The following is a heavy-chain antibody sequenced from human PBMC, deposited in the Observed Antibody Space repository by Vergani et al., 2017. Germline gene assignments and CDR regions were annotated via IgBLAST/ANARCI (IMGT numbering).Heavy chain of an antibody. CDR1: GGPIRSGSYY. V-gene: IGHV4-61*02. CDR2: IYTSGGT. J-gene: IGHJ6*03. CDR3: ARVYFDWLTRGDENYYYYMDV. D-gene: IGHD3-9*01. Sequence: QVQLQESGPGLVKPSQTLSLTCTVSGGPIRSGSYYWSWIRQPAGKGLEWIGRIYTSGGTNYNPSLKSRVTMSVDTSKNQFSLKLSSVTAADTAVYYCARVYFDWLTRGDENYYYYMDVWGKGTTVTVSS.